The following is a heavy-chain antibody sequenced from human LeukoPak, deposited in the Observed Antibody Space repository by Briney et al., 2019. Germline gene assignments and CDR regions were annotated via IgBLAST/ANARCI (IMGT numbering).Heavy chain of an antibody. D-gene: IGHD5-24*01. J-gene: IGHJ4*02. Sequence: GGSLRLSCAASGFTFSSYGMHWVRQAPGKGLEWVAFIRYDGSNKYYADSVKGRFTISRDNSKNTLYLQMNSLRAEDTAVYYCAKDAGLHTPYYFDYWSQGTLVTVSS. CDR1: GFTFSSYG. CDR3: AKDAGLHTPYYFDY. CDR2: IRYDGSNK. V-gene: IGHV3-30*02.